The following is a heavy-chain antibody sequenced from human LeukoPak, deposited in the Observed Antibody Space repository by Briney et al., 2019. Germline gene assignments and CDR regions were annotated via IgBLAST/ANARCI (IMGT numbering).Heavy chain of an antibody. D-gene: IGHD1-14*01. CDR2: ISGSGGNT. J-gene: IGHJ3*02. CDR3: AKPARTDAFDI. Sequence: GGSLRLACAASGFTFNNYAMNWVRQAPGKGLEWVSSISGSGGNTYYADSVKGRFTISRDNSKNTLYLQMNSLRAEDTAVYYCAKPARTDAFDIWGQGTMITVSS. CDR1: GFTFNNYA. V-gene: IGHV3-23*01.